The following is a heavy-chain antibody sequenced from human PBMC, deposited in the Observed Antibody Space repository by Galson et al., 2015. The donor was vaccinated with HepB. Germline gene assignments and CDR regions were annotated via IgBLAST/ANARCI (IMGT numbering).Heavy chain of an antibody. V-gene: IGHV3-7*03. Sequence: SLRLSCAASGFTFSSYWMSWVRQAPGKGLEWVANIKQDGSEKYYVDSVKGRFTISRDNAKNSLYLQMNSLRAEDTAVYYCARSKMYSSGWITFDYWGQGTLVTVSS. D-gene: IGHD6-19*01. J-gene: IGHJ4*02. CDR1: GFTFSSYW. CDR2: IKQDGSEK. CDR3: ARSKMYSSGWITFDY.